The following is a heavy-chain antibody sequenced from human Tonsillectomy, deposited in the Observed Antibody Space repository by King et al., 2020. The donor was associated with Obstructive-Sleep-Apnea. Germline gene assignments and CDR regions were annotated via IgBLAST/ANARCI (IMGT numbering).Heavy chain of an antibody. CDR2: IYYTGSA. V-gene: IGHV4-61*01. CDR3: ARVGGRGYDDWFDP. J-gene: IGHJ5*02. CDR1: GVSVSSGSYY. Sequence: VQLQESGPGLVKPSETLSLTCSVSGVSVSSGSYYWSWIRQPPGKGLEWIGYIYYTGSAKYNPSLNSRVAISVDTSKNMFSLKLTSLTAADTAVYYCARVGGRGYDDWFDPWDLGTLVTVSS. D-gene: IGHD5-12*01.